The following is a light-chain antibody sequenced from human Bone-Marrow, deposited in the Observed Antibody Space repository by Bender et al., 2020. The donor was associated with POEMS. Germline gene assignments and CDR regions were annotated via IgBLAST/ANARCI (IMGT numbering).Light chain of an antibody. V-gene: IGLV2-14*03. CDR3: AAWEDSLNGWV. CDR2: DFS. Sequence: QSVLTQPASVSGSPGQSISISCTGTSSDVGGYDYVSWYHQDPGKAPKLMISDFSNRPSGVPDRFSGSKSGNTASLTVSGLQAEDEADYYCAAWEDSLNGWVFGGGTKLTVL. J-gene: IGLJ3*02. CDR1: SSDVGGYDY.